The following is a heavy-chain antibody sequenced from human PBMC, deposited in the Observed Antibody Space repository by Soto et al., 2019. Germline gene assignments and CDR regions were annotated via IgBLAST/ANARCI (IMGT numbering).Heavy chain of an antibody. D-gene: IGHD2-21*01. Sequence: GGSLRLSCSASGFAFSSYAMHWVRQTPGKGLEYVSAIIPQGGSTYYADSVKGRFTISRDDSKNTEYLQMSSLRPDDTAVYYCVNMMIARGAFDFWGQGTLVTVSS. CDR2: IIPQGGST. V-gene: IGHV3-64D*06. CDR3: VNMMIARGAFDF. J-gene: IGHJ4*02. CDR1: GFAFSSYA.